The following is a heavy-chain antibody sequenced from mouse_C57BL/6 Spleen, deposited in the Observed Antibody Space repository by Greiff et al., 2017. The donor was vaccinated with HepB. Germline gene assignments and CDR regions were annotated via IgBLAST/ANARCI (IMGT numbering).Heavy chain of an antibody. D-gene: IGHD2-1*01. V-gene: IGHV1-26*01. CDR3: ARFRVRGAMDY. CDR1: GYTFTDYY. Sequence: EVKLQQSGPELVKPGASVKISCKASGYTFTDYYMNWVKQSHGKSLEWIGDINPNNGGTSYNQKFKGKATLTVDKSSSTAYMELRSLTSEDSAVYYCARFRVRGAMDYWGQGTSVTVSS. CDR2: INPNNGGT. J-gene: IGHJ4*01.